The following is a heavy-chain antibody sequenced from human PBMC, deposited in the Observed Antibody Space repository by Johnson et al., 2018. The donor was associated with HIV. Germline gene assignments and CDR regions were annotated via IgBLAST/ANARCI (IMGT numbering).Heavy chain of an antibody. J-gene: IGHJ3*02. CDR3: ARALGATYAFDI. Sequence: EVQLVESGGGVVQPGRSLRLSCAASGFTFDDYAMHWVRQATGKGLEWVSAIGTAGDTYYPGSVKGRFTISRENAKNSLYLQMNSLRAGDTAVYYCARALGATYAFDIWGQGTMVTVSS. D-gene: IGHD1-26*01. V-gene: IGHV3-13*01. CDR1: GFTFDDYA. CDR2: IGTAGDT.